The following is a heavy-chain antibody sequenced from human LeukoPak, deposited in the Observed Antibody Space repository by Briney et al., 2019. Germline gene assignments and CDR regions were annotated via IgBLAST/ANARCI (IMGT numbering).Heavy chain of an antibody. Sequence: SETLSLTCAVYGGSISGHYWSWIRQPPGKGLEWIGEIHYSGATNYNPSLKSRVTISIDTSKNQMSLKLSSVTAADTAVYYCARGNILTGYCFDYWGQGSLVTVSS. V-gene: IGHV4-34*01. D-gene: IGHD3-9*01. CDR3: ARGNILTGYCFDY. CDR2: IHYSGAT. CDR1: GGSISGHY. J-gene: IGHJ4*02.